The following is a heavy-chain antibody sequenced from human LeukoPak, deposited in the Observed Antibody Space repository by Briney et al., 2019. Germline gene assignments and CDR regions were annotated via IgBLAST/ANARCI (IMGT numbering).Heavy chain of an antibody. Sequence: TGGSLRLSCAASGFTVSSNYMSWVRQAPGKGLEWVSVIYSGGSTYYADSVKGRFTISRDNSKNTLYLQMNSLRAEDTAVYYCGREAGGKAAAYFTYWGQEPLVTFS. CDR2: IYSGGST. J-gene: IGHJ4*02. CDR3: GREAGGKAAAYFTY. CDR1: GFTVSSNY. V-gene: IGHV3-53*01. D-gene: IGHD6-13*01.